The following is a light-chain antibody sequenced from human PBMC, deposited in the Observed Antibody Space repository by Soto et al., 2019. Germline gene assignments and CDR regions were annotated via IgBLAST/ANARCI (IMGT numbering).Light chain of an antibody. Sequence: EIVLTQSPGTLPLSPGERATLSCRASLSVASNYLAWYRQKPGQAPRLLIYAASGRATGIPDRFSGSGSGTDFTLSITRLEPEDFAVYYCQQYGSAPWTFGQGTKVEIK. CDR1: LSVASNY. CDR3: QQYGSAPWT. J-gene: IGKJ1*01. CDR2: AAS. V-gene: IGKV3-20*01.